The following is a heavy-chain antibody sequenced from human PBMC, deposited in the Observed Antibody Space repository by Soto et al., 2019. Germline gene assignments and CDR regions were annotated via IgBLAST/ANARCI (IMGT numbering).Heavy chain of an antibody. CDR3: ARAGYDFWSGYYTPWFDP. J-gene: IGHJ5*02. CDR1: GYTFTGYY. CDR2: INPNSGGT. V-gene: IGHV1-2*04. D-gene: IGHD3-3*01. Sequence: ASVKVSCKASGYTFTGYYMHWVRQAPGQGLEWMGWINPNSGGTNYAQKFQGWVTMTRDTSISTAYMELSRLRSDDTAVYYCARAGYDFWSGYYTPWFDPWGQGTLVTVSS.